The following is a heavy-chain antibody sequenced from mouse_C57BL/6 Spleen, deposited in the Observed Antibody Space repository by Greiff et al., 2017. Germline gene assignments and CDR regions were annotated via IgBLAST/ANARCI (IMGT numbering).Heavy chain of an antibody. V-gene: IGHV1-18*01. CDR2: INPNNGGT. Sequence: EVQLQQSGPELVKPGASVKIPCKASGYTFTDYNMDWVKQSHGKSLEWIGDINPNNGGTIYNQKFKGKATLTVDKSSSTAYMELRSLTSEDTAVYYCARTRDGYYYFDYWGQGTTLTVSS. CDR3: ARTRDGYYYFDY. D-gene: IGHD2-3*01. J-gene: IGHJ2*01. CDR1: GYTFTDYN.